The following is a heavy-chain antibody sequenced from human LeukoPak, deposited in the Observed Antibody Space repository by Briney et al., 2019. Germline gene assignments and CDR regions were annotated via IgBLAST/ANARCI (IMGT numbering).Heavy chain of an antibody. CDR2: ISAYNGNT. CDR3: ARGPGRSSWRKPNLFHP. Sequence: ASVKVSCKASGYTFTSYGISWVRQAPGQGLEWMGWISAYNGNTNYAQKLQGRVTMTTDTSTSTAYMEMRSLRSDDPAVYYCARGPGRSSWRKPNLFHPWGQGTLVTVSP. J-gene: IGHJ5*02. V-gene: IGHV1-18*01. D-gene: IGHD6-13*01. CDR1: GYTFTSYG.